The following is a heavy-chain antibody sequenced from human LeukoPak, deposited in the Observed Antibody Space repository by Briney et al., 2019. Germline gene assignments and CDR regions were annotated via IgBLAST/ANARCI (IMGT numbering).Heavy chain of an antibody. CDR3: ARGRGYSSGWYGDWFDP. D-gene: IGHD6-19*01. V-gene: IGHV1-8*01. CDR2: MNPNSGNT. CDR1: GYTFTSYD. J-gene: IGHJ5*02. Sequence: ASVKVSCKASGYTFTSYDINWVRQATGQGLEWMGWMNPNSGNTGYAQKFQGRVTMTRNTSISTACMELSSLRSEDTAVYYCARGRGYSSGWYGDWFDPWGQGTLVTVSS.